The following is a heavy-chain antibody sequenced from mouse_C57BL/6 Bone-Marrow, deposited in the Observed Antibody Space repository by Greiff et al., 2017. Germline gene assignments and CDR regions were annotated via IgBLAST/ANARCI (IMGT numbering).Heavy chain of an antibody. CDR1: GFTFSNYW. V-gene: IGHV6-3*01. D-gene: IGHD2-5*01. J-gene: IGHJ1*03. CDR3: TGAYYSNYVWYFDV. Sequence: EVQLMESGGGLVQPGGSMKLSCVASGFTFSNYWMNWVRQSPEKGLEWVAQIRLKSDNYATHYAESVKGRFTISRDDSKSSVYLQMNNLRAEDTGIYYCTGAYYSNYVWYFDVWGTGTTVTVSS. CDR2: IRLKSDNYAT.